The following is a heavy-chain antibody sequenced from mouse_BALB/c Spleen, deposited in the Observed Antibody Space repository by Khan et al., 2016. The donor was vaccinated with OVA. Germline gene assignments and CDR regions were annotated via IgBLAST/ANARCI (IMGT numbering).Heavy chain of an antibody. V-gene: IGHV2-2*02. Sequence: QVQLQQSGPGLVQPSQSLSITCTVSGFSLTNYSVHWVRQSPGKGLAWLGVIWRAGSTDYNAAFISRLTISKDTSRTQVFFKMNSLQPNDTAIYYCARRGYDYGRGALFAYWGQGTLVTVSA. CDR3: ARRGYDYGRGALFAY. J-gene: IGHJ3*01. CDR2: IWRAGST. D-gene: IGHD2-4*01. CDR1: GFSLTNYS.